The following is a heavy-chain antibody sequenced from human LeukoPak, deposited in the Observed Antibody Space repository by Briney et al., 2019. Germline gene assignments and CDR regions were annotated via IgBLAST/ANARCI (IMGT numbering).Heavy chain of an antibody. D-gene: IGHD3-16*02. CDR1: GFTFSSYS. CDR3: ARDGDLSTRWGPNAFDI. J-gene: IGHJ3*02. V-gene: IGHV3-21*04. CDR2: ISSSSSYI. Sequence: GGSLRLSCAASGFTFSSYSMNWVRQAPGKGLEWVSSISSSSSYIYYADSVKGRFTISRHNSKNTLYLQMNSLRAEDTAVYYCARDGDLSTRWGPNAFDIWGQGTMVTVSS.